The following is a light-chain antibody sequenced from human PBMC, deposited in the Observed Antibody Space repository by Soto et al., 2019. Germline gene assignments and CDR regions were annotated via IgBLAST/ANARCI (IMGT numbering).Light chain of an antibody. J-gene: IGLJ1*01. CDR2: EVT. V-gene: IGLV2-18*02. CDR1: SSDVGYYNR. CDR3: SSHTSSGVYV. Sequence: QSVLTQPPSVSGSPGQSVTISCTGTSSDVGYYNRVSWYQQPPGTAPKVMIYEVTKRPSGVPDRFSGSKSDNTASPTISGPQAEDEADYYCSSHTSSGVYVFGTGTKVTVL.